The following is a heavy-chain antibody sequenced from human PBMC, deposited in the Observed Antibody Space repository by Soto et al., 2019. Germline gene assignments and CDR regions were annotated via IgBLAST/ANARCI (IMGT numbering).Heavy chain of an antibody. Sequence: EVQLLESGGGLIQPGGSLRLSCAASGFTFSTFAMTWVRQAPGKGLEWVAFISASGGGRHYIDSVKGGFTISRDNSENTLYLQLNSLRAEDTAIYYCAKGVGDFYDSSAFYKPLRYWGQGTLVTVSS. J-gene: IGHJ4*02. CDR1: GFTFSTFA. V-gene: IGHV3-23*01. D-gene: IGHD3-22*01. CDR3: AKGVGDFYDSSAFYKPLRY. CDR2: ISASGGGR.